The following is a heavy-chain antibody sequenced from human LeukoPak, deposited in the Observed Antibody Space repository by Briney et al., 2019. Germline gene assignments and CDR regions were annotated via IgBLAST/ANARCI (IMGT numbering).Heavy chain of an antibody. D-gene: IGHD3-10*01. CDR3: ARGLGSSRGHFDY. CDR2: IYFSGST. V-gene: IGHV4-59*01. Sequence: PSETLSLTCKVSGASISSFYWGWIRQPPGKGLEWIGYIYFSGSTNYNPSLKSRVTISVDTSKNQFSLRLNSVTAADTAVYYCARGLGSSRGHFDYWGQGTLVTVSS. J-gene: IGHJ4*02. CDR1: GASISSFY.